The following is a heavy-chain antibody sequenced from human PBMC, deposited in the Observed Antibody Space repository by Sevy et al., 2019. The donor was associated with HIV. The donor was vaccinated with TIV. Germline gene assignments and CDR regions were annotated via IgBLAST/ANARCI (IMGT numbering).Heavy chain of an antibody. CDR2: ISYDRSEK. V-gene: IGHV3-33*08. J-gene: IGHJ4*02. CDR1: GFTFSSYE. D-gene: IGHD3-10*01. Sequence: GGSLRLSCAASGFTFSSYEMNWVHQAPGKGLEWVAFISYDRSEKEYADSVKGRFTISRDKSKNTVDLQMNSLRVEDTALYYCARVRRSYYFDYWGQGTLVTVSS. CDR3: ARVRRSYYFDY.